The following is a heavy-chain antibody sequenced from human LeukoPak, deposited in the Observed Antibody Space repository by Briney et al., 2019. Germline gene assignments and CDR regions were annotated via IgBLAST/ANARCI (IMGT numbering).Heavy chain of an antibody. CDR3: ARDAIVRDYSNSDY. CDR2: INPNSGGT. Sequence: ASVKVSCKASGYTFTGYYMHWVRQAPGQGLECMGWINPNSGGTNYAQKFQGRVTMTRDTSISTAYMELSRLTSDDTAVYYCARDAIVRDYSNSDYWGQGTLVTVSS. D-gene: IGHD4-11*01. V-gene: IGHV1-2*02. CDR1: GYTFTGYY. J-gene: IGHJ4*02.